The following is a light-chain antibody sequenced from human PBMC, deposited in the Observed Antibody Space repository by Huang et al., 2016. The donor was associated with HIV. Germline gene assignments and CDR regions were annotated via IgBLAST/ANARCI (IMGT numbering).Light chain of an antibody. Sequence: DIQMTQSPSSLSASVGDRVIITCRASQSISSYLNWYQQQPGKAPNLLIDAASSLQSGVPSRFSGSGSGTDVTLTIRSLQPEDFATYYCQQSYSNTFTFGAGTKVDVK. J-gene: IGKJ3*01. CDR1: QSISSY. CDR2: AAS. V-gene: IGKV1-39*01. CDR3: QQSYSNTFT.